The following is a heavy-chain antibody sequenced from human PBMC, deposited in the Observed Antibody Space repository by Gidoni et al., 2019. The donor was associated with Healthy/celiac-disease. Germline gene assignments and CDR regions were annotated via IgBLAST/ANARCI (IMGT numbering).Heavy chain of an antibody. CDR1: GSTFSSHA. CDR2: ISGSGGST. V-gene: IGHV3-23*01. J-gene: IGHJ3*02. D-gene: IGHD3-22*01. Sequence: EVQLLASGGGSVQPGGSLRLSCAASGSTFSSHAMSWVRQAPGKGLEWVSAISGSGGSTYYADSVKGRFTISRDNSKNTLYLQMNSLRAEDTAVYYCAKDQAMIVVVTGAFDIWGQGTMVTVSS. CDR3: AKDQAMIVVVTGAFDI.